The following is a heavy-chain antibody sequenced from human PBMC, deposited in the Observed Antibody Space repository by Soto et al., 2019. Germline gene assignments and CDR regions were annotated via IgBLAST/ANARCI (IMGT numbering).Heavy chain of an antibody. CDR2: ISYSGST. CDR1: GGSISSDSYY. Sequence: SSETLSLTCTVSGGSISSDSYYWGWIRQSPEKGLEWIASISYSGSTYYNPSLKSRLIISVDTSKNQFSLKLSSVTAADTAVYYFARAAPLTYYYGSGSLSWFDPWGQGTLVTVSS. V-gene: IGHV4-39*07. J-gene: IGHJ5*02. D-gene: IGHD3-10*01. CDR3: ARAAPLTYYYGSGSLSWFDP.